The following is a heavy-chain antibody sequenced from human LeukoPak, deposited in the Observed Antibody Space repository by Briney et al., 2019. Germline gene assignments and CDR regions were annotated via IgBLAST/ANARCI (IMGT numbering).Heavy chain of an antibody. V-gene: IGHV4-59*01. CDR2: IYYSGST. J-gene: IGHJ4*02. CDR3: ARSTVVTAFDY. Sequence: SETLSLTCTVSGGSISSYYWSWIRQPPGKGLEWIGYIYYSGSTNYNPSLKSRVTISVDTSKNQFSLKLSSVTAADTAVYYCARSTVVTAFDYWGQGTLVTVSS. CDR1: GGSISSYY. D-gene: IGHD4-23*01.